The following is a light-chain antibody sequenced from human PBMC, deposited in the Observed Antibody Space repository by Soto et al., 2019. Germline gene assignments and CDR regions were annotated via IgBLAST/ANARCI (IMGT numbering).Light chain of an antibody. Sequence: QSALTQPASVSVSPGQSITISCTGTISDIGGYTYVSWYQQHPGKAPKVIIYDVRDRPSGVSNRFSGSKSGSTASLTISGLQAEDEADYYCCSYTSRYTYVFGTGTKVTVL. CDR2: DVR. J-gene: IGLJ1*01. V-gene: IGLV2-14*01. CDR3: CSYTSRYTYV. CDR1: ISDIGGYTY.